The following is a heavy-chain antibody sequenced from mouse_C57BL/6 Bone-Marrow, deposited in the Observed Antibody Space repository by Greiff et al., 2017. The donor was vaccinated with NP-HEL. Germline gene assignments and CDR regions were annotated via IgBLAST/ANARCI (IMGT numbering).Heavy chain of an antibody. D-gene: IGHD1-1*01. CDR3: TRDRYGSSFDY. Sequence: EVKLEESGEGLVKPGGSLKLSCAASGFTFSSYAMSWVRQTPEKRLEWVAYISSGGDYIYYADTVKGRFTISRDNARNTLYLQMSSLKSEDTAMYYCTRDRYGSSFDYWGQGTTLTVSS. V-gene: IGHV5-9-1*02. CDR2: ISSGGDYI. J-gene: IGHJ2*01. CDR1: GFTFSSYA.